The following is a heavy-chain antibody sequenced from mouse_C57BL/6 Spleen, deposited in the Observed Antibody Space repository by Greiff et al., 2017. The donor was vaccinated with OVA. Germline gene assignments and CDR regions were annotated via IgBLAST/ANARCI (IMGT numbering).Heavy chain of an antibody. CDR1: GFTFSSYA. V-gene: IGHV5-9-1*02. CDR2: ISSGGDYI. Sequence: EVKLMESGEGLVKPGGSLKLSCAASGFTFSSYAMSWVRQTPEKRLEWVAYISSGGDYIYYADTVKGRFTISRDNARNTLYLQMSSLKSEDTAMYYCTRDRIYYGSSYWYFDVWGTGTTVTVSS. D-gene: IGHD1-1*01. CDR3: TRDRIYYGSSYWYFDV. J-gene: IGHJ1*03.